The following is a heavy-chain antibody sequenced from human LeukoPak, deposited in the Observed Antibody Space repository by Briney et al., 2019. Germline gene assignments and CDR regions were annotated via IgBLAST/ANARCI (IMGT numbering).Heavy chain of an antibody. J-gene: IGHJ5*02. CDR3: ARDLSGYSGYLSWFDP. CDR1: GYTFTSYA. CDR2: SNAGNGNT. Sequence: ASVKVSCKASGYTFTSYAMHWVRQAPGQRLEWMGWSNAGNGNTKYSQEFQGRVTITRDTSASTAYMELSSLRSEDTAVYYCARDLSGYSGYLSWFDPWGQGTLVTVSS. V-gene: IGHV1-3*02. D-gene: IGHD5-12*01.